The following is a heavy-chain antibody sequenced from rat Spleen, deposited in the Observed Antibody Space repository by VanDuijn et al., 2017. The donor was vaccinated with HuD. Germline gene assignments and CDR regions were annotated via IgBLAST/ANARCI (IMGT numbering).Heavy chain of an antibody. V-gene: IGHV5-29*01. Sequence: EVQLVESGGGLVQPGKSLKLSCAASGFTFSDYGMAWVRQAPTKGLEWVASITNTAGRTYYRDSVKGRFTISRDNAKSVLYLQMDSLRSEDTATYYCATNSGPSYWGQGVMVTVSS. CDR1: GFTFSDYG. D-gene: IGHD4-3*01. J-gene: IGHJ2*01. CDR2: ITNTAGRT. CDR3: ATNSGPSY.